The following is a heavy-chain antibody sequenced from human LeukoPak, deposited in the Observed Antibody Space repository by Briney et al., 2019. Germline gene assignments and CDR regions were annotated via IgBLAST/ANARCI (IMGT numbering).Heavy chain of an antibody. J-gene: IGHJ2*01. CDR2: ISYDGNNE. D-gene: IGHD1-1*01. V-gene: IGHV3-30-3*02. CDR1: GFTFSPYA. Sequence: GGSLRLSCAASGFTFSPYAMHWVRQAPGKGLEWVAIISYDGNNEYYADSVRGRFTVSRDNSKDTHYLQMNNLRAEDTALYYCAKKRVITTPDAIDWYFDLWGRGTLVTVSS. CDR3: AKKRVITTPDAIDWYFDL.